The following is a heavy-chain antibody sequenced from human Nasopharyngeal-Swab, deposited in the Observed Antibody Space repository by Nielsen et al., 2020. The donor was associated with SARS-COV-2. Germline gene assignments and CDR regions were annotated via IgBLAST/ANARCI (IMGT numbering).Heavy chain of an antibody. CDR3: AKGGTAHYYFDY. CDR2: ITTSGTNT. Sequence: GESLKISCAASGFTVSSNSMNWVRQAPGKGPEWVSSITTSGTNTYFADSVKGRFTISRDNSKNTLYLQMNSLRAEDTAIYYCAKGGTAHYYFDYWAQGTLVTVSS. CDR1: GFTVSSNS. V-gene: IGHV3-23*01. D-gene: IGHD2-21*02. J-gene: IGHJ4*02.